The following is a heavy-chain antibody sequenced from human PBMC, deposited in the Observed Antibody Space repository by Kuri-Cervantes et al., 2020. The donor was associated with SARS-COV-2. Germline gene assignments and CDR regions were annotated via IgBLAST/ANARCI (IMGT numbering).Heavy chain of an antibody. CDR3: ARVGSYYYGSGSPRNDY. CDR2: IRYDGSNK. J-gene: IGHJ4*02. V-gene: IGHV3-30*02. Sequence: GGSLRLSCAASPFTFSSYGTPWVRQAPGKGLEWVAFIRYDGSNKYYADPVKGRFTISRDKAKNSLYLQMNSLRAEDTAVYYCARVGSYYYGSGSPRNDYWGQGTLVTVSS. D-gene: IGHD3-10*01. CDR1: PFTFSSYG.